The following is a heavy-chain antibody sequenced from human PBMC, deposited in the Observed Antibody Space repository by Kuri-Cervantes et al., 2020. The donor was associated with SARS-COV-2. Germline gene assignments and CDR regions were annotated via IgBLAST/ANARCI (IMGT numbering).Heavy chain of an antibody. Sequence: SVKVSCKASGDTFTYRFLHWVRQAPGQAPEWLGWITPFNGNTKYAQKFQDRVTLTRDRSMNTAYMELSSLRSEDTAMYYCARSGPGAISREDGALDIWGQGTMVTVSS. V-gene: IGHV1-45*02. J-gene: IGHJ3*02. D-gene: IGHD4/OR15-4a*01. CDR1: GDTFTYRF. CDR3: ARSGPGAISREDGALDI. CDR2: ITPFNGNT.